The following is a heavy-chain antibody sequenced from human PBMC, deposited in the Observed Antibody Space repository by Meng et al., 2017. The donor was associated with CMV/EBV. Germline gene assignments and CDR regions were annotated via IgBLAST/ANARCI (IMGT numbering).Heavy chain of an antibody. J-gene: IGHJ6*02. CDR1: GFTVSSNY. CDR3: ARGVDTAPLGMDI. CDR2: IYSGGST. V-gene: IGHV3-53*01. Sequence: GGSLRLSCAASGFTVSSNYVNWVRQAPGKGLEWVSVIYSGGSTYYAESVKGRFTISRDNSKNTVYLQMNSLRAEDTAVFYCARGVDTAPLGMDIWGQGTTVTVSS. D-gene: IGHD5-18*01.